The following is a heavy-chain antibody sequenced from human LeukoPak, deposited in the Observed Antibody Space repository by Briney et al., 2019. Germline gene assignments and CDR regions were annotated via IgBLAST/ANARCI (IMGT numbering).Heavy chain of an antibody. J-gene: IGHJ4*02. Sequence: SETLSLTCTVSGGSISSGGYYWSWIRQHPGKGLEWIGYIYYSGSTYYNPSLKSRVTISVDTSKNQFSLKLNSVTAADTAVYYCARGYDFWSGYYYFDYWGQGTLVTVSS. D-gene: IGHD3-3*01. CDR2: IYYSGST. CDR3: ARGYDFWSGYYYFDY. CDR1: GGSISSGGYY. V-gene: IGHV4-31*03.